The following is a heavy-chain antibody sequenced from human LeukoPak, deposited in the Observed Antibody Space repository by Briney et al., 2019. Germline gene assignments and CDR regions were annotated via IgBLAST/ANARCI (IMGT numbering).Heavy chain of an antibody. V-gene: IGHV3-73*01. CDR1: GFTFSSYA. Sequence: GGSLRLSCAASGFTFSSYAMHWVRQASGKGLEWVGRIRSKANSYATAYAASVKGRFTISRDDSKNTAYLQMNSLKTEDTAVYYCTRTPRWFGELNYWFDPWGQGTLVTVSS. CDR2: IRSKANSYAT. D-gene: IGHD3-10*01. J-gene: IGHJ5*02. CDR3: TRTPRWFGELNYWFDP.